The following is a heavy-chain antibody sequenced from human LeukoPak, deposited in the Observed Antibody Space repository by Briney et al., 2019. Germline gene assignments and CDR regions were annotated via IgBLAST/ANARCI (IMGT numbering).Heavy chain of an antibody. J-gene: IGHJ4*02. CDR3: TRDRSRAEDD. CDR2: INQGGGDK. Sequence: PGGSLRLSCAVSGFTFSGHWMSWVRQAPGKGLEWVANINQGGGDKYYVDSVKGRFTISRDNANNLLYLQMNSLRGEDTAVHYCTRDRSRAEDDWGQGTLVTVSS. V-gene: IGHV3-7*01. D-gene: IGHD1-14*01. CDR1: GFTFSGHW.